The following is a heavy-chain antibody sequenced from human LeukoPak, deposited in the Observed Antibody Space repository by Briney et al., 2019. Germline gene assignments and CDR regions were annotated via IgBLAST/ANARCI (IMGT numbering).Heavy chain of an antibody. CDR3: ARGLTYYYDSSGFPHDAFDI. CDR1: GGSISSGGYY. D-gene: IGHD3-22*01. J-gene: IGHJ3*02. V-gene: IGHV4-31*03. CDR2: IYYSGST. Sequence: SQTLSLTCTVSGGSISSGGYYWSWIRQHPGKGLEWIGYIYYSGSTYYNPSLKSRVTISVDTSKNQFSLKLSSVTAADTAVYYCARGLTYYYDSSGFPHDAFDIWSQGSMVTVSS.